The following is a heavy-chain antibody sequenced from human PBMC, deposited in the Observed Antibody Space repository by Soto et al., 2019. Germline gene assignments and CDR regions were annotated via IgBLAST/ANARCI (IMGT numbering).Heavy chain of an antibody. D-gene: IGHD3-22*01. J-gene: IGHJ4*02. Sequence: QVQLQESGPGLVKPSETLSLTCTVSGGSISSYYWSWIRQPPGKGLEWIGYIYYSGSTNYNPSLKSRVTISVDTSKNQFSLKLSSVTAADTAVYYCARRGYYDSSGYYGIRWHGYFDYWGQGTLVTVSS. CDR3: ARRGYYDSSGYYGIRWHGYFDY. CDR1: GGSISSYY. V-gene: IGHV4-59*08. CDR2: IYYSGST.